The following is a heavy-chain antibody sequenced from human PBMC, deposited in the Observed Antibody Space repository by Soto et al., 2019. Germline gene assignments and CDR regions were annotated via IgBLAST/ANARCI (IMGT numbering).Heavy chain of an antibody. Sequence: QVQLLESGGGVVQPGRSLRLSCAASGFTFSSYAMHWVRQAPGKGLEWVAVISYDGSNKYYADSVKGRFTISRDNSKNTMYLQMNRLRAEDTAVYYCARVQSRYYYYYGMDVWGQGTTVTVSS. CDR1: GFTFSSYA. CDR2: ISYDGSNK. V-gene: IGHV3-30-3*01. D-gene: IGHD1-1*01. CDR3: ARVQSRYYYYYGMDV. J-gene: IGHJ6*02.